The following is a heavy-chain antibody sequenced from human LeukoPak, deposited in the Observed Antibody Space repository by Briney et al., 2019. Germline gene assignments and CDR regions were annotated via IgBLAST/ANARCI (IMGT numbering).Heavy chain of an antibody. V-gene: IGHV4-34*01. D-gene: IGHD6-13*01. CDR2: INHSGST. CDR3: ARHYSSSWYGDAFDI. CDR1: GGSISSYY. J-gene: IGHJ3*02. Sequence: SETLSLTCTVSGGSISSYYWSWIRQPPGKGLEWIGEINHSGSTNYNPSLKSRVTISVDTSKNQFSLKLSSVTAADTAVYYCARHYSSSWYGDAFDIWGQGTMVTVSS.